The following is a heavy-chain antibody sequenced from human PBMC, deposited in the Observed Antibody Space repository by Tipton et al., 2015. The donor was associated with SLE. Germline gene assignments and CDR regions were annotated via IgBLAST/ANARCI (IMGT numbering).Heavy chain of an antibody. CDR3: ARAGRMHYFDSSGYYTH. Sequence: TLSLTCTVSGGSVSSGSYYWSWIRQPPGKGLEWIGYIYTSGSTIYNPSLKSRVTISVDTSKNQFSLKLSSVTATDTAVYYCARAGRMHYFDSSGYYTHWGQGTRVTVSS. V-gene: IGHV4-61*01. CDR1: GGSVSSGSYY. D-gene: IGHD3-22*01. CDR2: IYTSGST. J-gene: IGHJ4*02.